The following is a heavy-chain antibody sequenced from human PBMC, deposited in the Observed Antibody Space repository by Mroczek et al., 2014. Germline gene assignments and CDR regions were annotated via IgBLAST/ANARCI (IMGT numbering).Heavy chain of an antibody. Sequence: QVQLQESGAEVKKPGASVKVSCKASGYTFTGYYMHWVRQAPGQGLEWMGWINPNSGGTNYAQKFQGRVTMTRDTSISTAYMELSRLRSDDTAVYYCARDLVVAGTGWFDPWGQGTLVTVSS. J-gene: IGHJ5*02. CDR3: ARDLVVAGTGWFDP. D-gene: IGHD6-19*01. CDR1: GYTFTGYY. V-gene: IGHV1-2*02. CDR2: INPNSGGT.